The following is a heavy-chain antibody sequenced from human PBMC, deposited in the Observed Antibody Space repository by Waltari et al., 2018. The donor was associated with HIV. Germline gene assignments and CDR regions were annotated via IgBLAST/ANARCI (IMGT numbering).Heavy chain of an antibody. CDR3: ASTYYDLLEGWYFDF. J-gene: IGHJ4*02. D-gene: IGHD3-3*01. V-gene: IGHV4-38-2*02. CDR2: ISHSGTT. Sequence: QVQLQESGPGFVKPSETLSLTCSVSDYSITSGSYWGWIRQSPGRGLEWIGSISHSGTTVDGPSLKSRITLFRNTSKNQFFLKRTAATAADTAVYYCASTYYDLLEGWYFDFWGQGRLVTVSS. CDR1: DYSITSGSY.